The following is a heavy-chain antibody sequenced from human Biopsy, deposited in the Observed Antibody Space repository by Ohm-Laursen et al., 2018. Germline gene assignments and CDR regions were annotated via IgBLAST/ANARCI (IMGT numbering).Heavy chain of an antibody. J-gene: IGHJ4*02. CDR2: INPYKGDT. Sequence: GASVKVSCKASGYTFTNYGIGWVRRAPGQGLEWMGWINPYKGDTDYAQKLQGRVTMTTDTSTSTAYMDLRSLRSDDTAVYYCARDRWPHVTLLGLVVFDFWGQGALVIVSS. CDR3: ARDRWPHVTLLGLVVFDF. CDR1: GYTFTNYG. V-gene: IGHV1-18*01. D-gene: IGHD3-3*01.